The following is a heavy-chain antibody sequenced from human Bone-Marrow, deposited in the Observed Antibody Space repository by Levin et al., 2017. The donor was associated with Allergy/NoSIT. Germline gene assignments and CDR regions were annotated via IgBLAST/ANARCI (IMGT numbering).Heavy chain of an antibody. D-gene: IGHD6-6*01. CDR3: ARGEYSTSEIDF. Sequence: SETLSLTCTVSRGSISNYYWNWIRQPPGKGLEWIGYISSTEGTNYSPALKSRVTISVDTSENQFSLRLTSVTPADTAVYYCARGEYSTSEIDFWGQGILITVSS. CDR2: ISSTEGT. V-gene: IGHV4-59*01. CDR1: RGSISNYY. J-gene: IGHJ4*02.